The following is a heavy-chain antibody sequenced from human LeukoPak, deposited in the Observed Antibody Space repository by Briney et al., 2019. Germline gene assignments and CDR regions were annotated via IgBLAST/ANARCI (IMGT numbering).Heavy chain of an antibody. CDR3: AKGLVNGGNFDK. CDR2: ISDSADST. Sequence: GGSLRLSCEACEFTFSRSAMSWVRQAPGKGLEWVSAISDSADSTYYADSVKGRFTISRDNSKNTLYLQLNSLRAEDTAVYYCAKGLVNGGNFDKWGQGTLVTVSS. D-gene: IGHD7-27*01. V-gene: IGHV3-23*01. CDR1: EFTFSRSA. J-gene: IGHJ4*02.